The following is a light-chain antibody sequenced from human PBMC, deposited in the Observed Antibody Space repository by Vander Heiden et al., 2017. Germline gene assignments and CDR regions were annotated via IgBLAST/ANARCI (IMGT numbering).Light chain of an antibody. J-gene: IGKJ4*01. Sequence: DFVMTQSPDSLAVSLGERATINCRSSQSVFHSSNNRNYLSWYQQKPVQPPKLLIYWASTRESGVPDRFSGSGSGTEFTLTISSLQAEDVAVYYCHQYLNTPLTFGGGTKVEIK. V-gene: IGKV4-1*01. CDR1: QSVFHSSNNRNY. CDR2: WAS. CDR3: HQYLNTPLT.